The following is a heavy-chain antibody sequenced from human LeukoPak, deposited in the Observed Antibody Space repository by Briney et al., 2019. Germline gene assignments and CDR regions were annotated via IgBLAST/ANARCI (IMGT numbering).Heavy chain of an antibody. CDR1: GYSISSISSTYY. V-gene: IGHV4-38-2*02. CDR3: ARLRVQNYGGNWGFDY. J-gene: IGHJ4*02. D-gene: IGHD4-23*01. CDR2: IYHSGST. Sequence: SETLSLTCTVSGYSISSISSTYYWGWVRQSPGKGLEWIGSIYHSGSTYYNPSLQSRVTISIDTSKNQFSLKLSSVTVADTAVYYCARLRVQNYGGNWGFDYWGQGTLVTVSS.